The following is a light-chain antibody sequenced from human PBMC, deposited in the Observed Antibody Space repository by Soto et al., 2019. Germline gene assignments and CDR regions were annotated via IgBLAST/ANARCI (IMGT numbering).Light chain of an antibody. V-gene: IGKV4-1*01. CDR1: QSVFSRANGMNY. Sequence: IVMRQSPDSLAVPLGERATINCKSSQSVFSRANGMNYIAWYQQKPGQPPKLLIYWASTREAGVPDRFRGSGCHTDLTLTISNLQAEDVAVYYCQQYLEIQLTVGGGTKVDIK. CDR3: QQYLEIQLT. CDR2: WAS. J-gene: IGKJ4*01.